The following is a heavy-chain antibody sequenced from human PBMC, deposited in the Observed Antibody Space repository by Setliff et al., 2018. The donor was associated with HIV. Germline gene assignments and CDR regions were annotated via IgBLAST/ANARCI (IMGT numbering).Heavy chain of an antibody. V-gene: IGHV3-13*01. CDR3: ARVGLHHDAFDI. CDR2: IGTAGDT. Sequence: GGSLRLSCAASGFTFSSYDMHWVRQATGKGLEWVSAIGTAGDTYYPGSVKGRFTISRENAKNSLYLQMNSLRAGDTAVYYCARVGLHHDAFDIWGQGTMVTVSS. J-gene: IGHJ3*02. CDR1: GFTFSSYD.